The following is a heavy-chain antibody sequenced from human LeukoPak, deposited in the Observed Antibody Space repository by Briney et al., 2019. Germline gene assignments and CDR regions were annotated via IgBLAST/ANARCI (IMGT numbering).Heavy chain of an antibody. CDR1: GFTFSSYE. J-gene: IGHJ4*02. D-gene: IGHD4-17*01. Sequence: PGGSLRLSCAASGFTFSSYEMNWVRQAPGKGLEWASYISSSGSTIYYADSVKGRFTISRDNAKNSLYLQMNSLRAEDTAVYYCARETTHFDYWGQGTLVTVSS. CDR3: ARETTHFDY. CDR2: ISSSGSTI. V-gene: IGHV3-48*03.